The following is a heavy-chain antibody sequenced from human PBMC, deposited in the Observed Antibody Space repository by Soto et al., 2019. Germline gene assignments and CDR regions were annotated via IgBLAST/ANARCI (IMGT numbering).Heavy chain of an antibody. CDR2: MNPGSGDT. Sequence: GASVNVTSKAGVYNCINNAVRWVRQAIGQGLEWMGWMNPGSGDTGYAQKFQGRVTMTRDISIVTAYMELSSLRSDDTAIYYCARMATFGSLNWFDPWGQGTLVTVSS. J-gene: IGHJ5*02. CDR1: VYNCINNA. D-gene: IGHD3-16*01. V-gene: IGHV1-8*02. CDR3: ARMATFGSLNWFDP.